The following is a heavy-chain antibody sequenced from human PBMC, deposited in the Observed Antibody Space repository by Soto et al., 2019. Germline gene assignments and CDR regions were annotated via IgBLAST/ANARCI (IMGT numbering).Heavy chain of an antibody. J-gene: IGHJ4*02. CDR3: ARGTIGYKEFDY. CDR1: GFTFSSYA. V-gene: IGHV3-30-3*01. Sequence: GGSLRLSCAASGFTFSSYAMHWVRQAPGKGLEWVAVISYDGSNKYYADSVKGRFTISRDNSKNTLYLQMNSLRAEDTAVYYCARGTIGYKEFDYWGQGTLVTVSS. CDR2: ISYDGSNK. D-gene: IGHD5-12*01.